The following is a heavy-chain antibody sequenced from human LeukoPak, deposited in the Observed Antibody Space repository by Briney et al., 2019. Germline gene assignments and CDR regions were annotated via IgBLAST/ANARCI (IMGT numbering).Heavy chain of an antibody. D-gene: IGHD2-21*02. Sequence: ASVKVSCKASGYTFTGYYMHWVRQAPGQGLEWMGWINPNSGGTNYAQKFQGRVTMTRDTPISTAYMELSRLRSDDTAVYYCAREHIVVVTAIYNWFDPWGQGTLVTVSS. V-gene: IGHV1-2*02. CDR3: AREHIVVVTAIYNWFDP. J-gene: IGHJ5*02. CDR2: INPNSGGT. CDR1: GYTFTGYY.